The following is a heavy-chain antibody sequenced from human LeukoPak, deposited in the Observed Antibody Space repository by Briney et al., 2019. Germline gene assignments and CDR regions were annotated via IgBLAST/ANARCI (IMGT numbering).Heavy chain of an antibody. Sequence: SETLSLTCTVSGGSISSGTYYWSWIRQHPGKGLEWIGYIYYSGSTYYTPSLKRRVIISVDTSKNQFSLRLSSVTAADTAVYYCARDRNPMSAFDIWGQGTMVTVSS. D-gene: IGHD1-14*01. CDR3: ARDRNPMSAFDI. J-gene: IGHJ3*02. CDR1: GGSISSGTYY. CDR2: IYYSGST. V-gene: IGHV4-31*02.